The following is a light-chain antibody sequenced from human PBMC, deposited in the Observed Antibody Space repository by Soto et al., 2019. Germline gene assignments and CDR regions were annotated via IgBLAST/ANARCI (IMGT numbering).Light chain of an antibody. Sequence: DIQMTQSPSTLSASVGDRVTITCRASQSISSWLAWYQQKPGKAPKLLIYDASSLESGVPSRFSGSGSGTEFTLTISSLQPDDFATYYCQQYNSYSSFTFGPGTKVYIK. CDR1: QSISSW. V-gene: IGKV1-5*01. CDR3: QQYNSYSSFT. CDR2: DAS. J-gene: IGKJ3*01.